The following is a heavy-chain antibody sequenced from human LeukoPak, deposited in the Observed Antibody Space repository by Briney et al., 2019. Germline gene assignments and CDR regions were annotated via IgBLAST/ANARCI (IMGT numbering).Heavy chain of an antibody. Sequence: SETLSLTCTVSGGSISSYYWSWIRQPPGKGLEWIGYIYYSGSTNYNPSLKSRVTISVDTSKNQFSLKLSSVTAADTAVYYCAREGTTYYYDSSGYYYYYYGMDVWGQGTTVTVSS. CDR2: IYYSGST. CDR3: AREGTTYYYDSSGYYYYYYGMDV. D-gene: IGHD3-22*01. J-gene: IGHJ6*02. V-gene: IGHV4-59*01. CDR1: GGSISSYY.